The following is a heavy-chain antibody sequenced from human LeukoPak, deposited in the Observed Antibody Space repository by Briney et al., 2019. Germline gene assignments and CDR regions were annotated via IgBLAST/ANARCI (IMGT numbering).Heavy chain of an antibody. J-gene: IGHJ3*01. V-gene: IGHV1-18*01. CDR3: ARGGRWELPRPYAFDV. CDR2: ISVYNGNT. D-gene: IGHD1-26*01. Sequence: ASVKVSCKASGYTFTSYAMNWVRQAPGQGLEWMGWISVYNGNTNYAQKLQGRVTMTTDTSTTTAYMELRTLRSDDTAVYYCARGGRWELPRPYAFDVWGQGTVVTVSS. CDR1: GYTFTSYA.